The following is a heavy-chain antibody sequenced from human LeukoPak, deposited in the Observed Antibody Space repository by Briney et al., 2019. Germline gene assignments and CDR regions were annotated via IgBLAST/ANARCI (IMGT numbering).Heavy chain of an antibody. J-gene: IGHJ4*02. D-gene: IGHD5-18*01. CDR1: GYTFTSYY. CDR3: ARVGSAMVLDY. V-gene: IGHV1-46*01. Sequence: ASVKVSCKASGYTFTSYYMHWVRQAPGQGLEWMGIINPSGGGTSYAQKFQGRVTMTRDTSTGTVYMELSSLRSEDTAVYYCARVGSAMVLDYWGQGTLVTVSS. CDR2: INPSGGGT.